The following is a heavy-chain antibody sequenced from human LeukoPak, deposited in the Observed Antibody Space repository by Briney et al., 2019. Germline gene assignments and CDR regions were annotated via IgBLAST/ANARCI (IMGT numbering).Heavy chain of an antibody. CDR2: FYTSANT. V-gene: IGHV4-4*09. D-gene: IGHD2-8*02. CDR3: ARITGNYYYYYMDV. CDR1: GDSVSGYY. Sequence: PSETLSLTCTVSGDSVSGYYGSWIRQPPGKGLEWIGYFYTSANTNYNPSLKSRVTISVDTSKNQFSLKLSSVTAADTAVYYCARITGNYYYYYMDVWGKGTTVTVSS. J-gene: IGHJ6*03.